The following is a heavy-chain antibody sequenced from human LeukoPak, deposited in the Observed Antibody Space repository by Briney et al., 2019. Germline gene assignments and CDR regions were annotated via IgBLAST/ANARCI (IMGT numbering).Heavy chain of an antibody. CDR1: GFTFSNAW. CDR2: IKSKTDGGTT. CDR3: AKEEWELHAFDI. J-gene: IGHJ3*02. Sequence: GGSLRLSCAASGFTFSNAWMSWVRQAPGKGLEWVGRIKSKTDGGTTDYAAPVKGRFTISRDDSKNTLYLQMNSLKTEDTAVYYCAKEEWELHAFDIWGQGTMVTVSS. D-gene: IGHD1-26*01. V-gene: IGHV3-15*01.